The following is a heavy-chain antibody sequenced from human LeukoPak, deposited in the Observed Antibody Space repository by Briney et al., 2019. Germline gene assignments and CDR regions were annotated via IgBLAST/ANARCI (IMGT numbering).Heavy chain of an antibody. CDR2: IKEDGNEI. CDR3: ATGGAVAGRFAY. Sequence: GGSLRLSCAASGFIFSTYIMNWVRQAPGKGLEWVAKIKEDGNEIYYVDSVKGRFTISRDNTKNSLFLQMNSLRAEDTAVYYCATGGAVAGRFAYWGQGTLVTVSS. J-gene: IGHJ4*02. D-gene: IGHD6-19*01. CDR1: GFIFSTYI. V-gene: IGHV3-7*01.